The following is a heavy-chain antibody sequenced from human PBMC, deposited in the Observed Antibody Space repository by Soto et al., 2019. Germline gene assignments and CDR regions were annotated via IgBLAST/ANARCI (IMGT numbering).Heavy chain of an antibody. CDR1: GYTFTSYG. D-gene: IGHD6-19*01. J-gene: IGHJ4*02. Sequence: QVQLVQSGAEVKKPGASVKVSCKASGYTFTSYGISWVRQAPGQGLEWMGWISAYNGNTKYAQNLQGRITLTTDTSTSRAYMELRSLRSDASAVYYCARDLAVGLVDYWGQGRLVTVSS. CDR3: ARDLAVGLVDY. CDR2: ISAYNGNT. V-gene: IGHV1-18*01.